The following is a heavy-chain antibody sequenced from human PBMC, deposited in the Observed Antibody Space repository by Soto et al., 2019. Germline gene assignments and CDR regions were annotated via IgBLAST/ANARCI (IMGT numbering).Heavy chain of an antibody. D-gene: IGHD3-16*02. CDR1: GFTFSEYQ. J-gene: IGHJ4*02. CDR3: GRVLYDYVWGNFRYSDS. CDR2: ITSGGSFT. V-gene: IGHV3-11*06. Sequence: QVQLVESGGGLVKPGGSLRLSCVVSGFTFSEYQMSWIRQAPGKGLEWVSYITSGGSFTNYADSVKGRFTISRDNARKSLYLQMNSLRAEDTAVYYCGRVLYDYVWGNFRYSDSWGQGTPVTVSS.